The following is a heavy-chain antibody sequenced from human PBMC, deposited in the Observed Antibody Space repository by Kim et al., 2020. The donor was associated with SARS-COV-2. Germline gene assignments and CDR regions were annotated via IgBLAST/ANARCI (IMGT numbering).Heavy chain of an antibody. CDR2: ST. D-gene: IGHD6-13*01. CDR3: ARGSGSWFPY. V-gene: IGHV4-34*01. J-gene: IGHJ4*02. Sequence: STKYNPSLHGRVTVSVDTSESQFSLKLSSVTAADTAVYYCARGSGSWFPYWGQGTLVTVSS.